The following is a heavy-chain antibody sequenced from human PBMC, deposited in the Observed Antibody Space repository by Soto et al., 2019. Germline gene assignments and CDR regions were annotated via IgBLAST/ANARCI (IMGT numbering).Heavy chain of an antibody. CDR2: IYYSGST. Sequence: SETLSLTCTVSGGSISSGGYYWSWIRQHPGKGLEWIGYIYYSGSTYYNPSLKSRVTISVDTSKNQFSLKLSSVTAADTAVYYCARSGGGYCSSTSCYSDKFHYYYGMDVWGQGTTVTVSS. CDR1: GGSISSGGYY. D-gene: IGHD2-2*01. J-gene: IGHJ6*02. V-gene: IGHV4-31*03. CDR3: ARSGGGYCSSTSCYSDKFHYYYGMDV.